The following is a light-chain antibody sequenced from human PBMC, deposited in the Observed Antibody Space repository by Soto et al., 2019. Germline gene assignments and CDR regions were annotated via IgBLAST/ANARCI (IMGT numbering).Light chain of an antibody. J-gene: IGKJ4*01. CDR1: QSVSSC. V-gene: IGKV3-11*01. CDR2: NAS. Sequence: EIVLTQSPSTLSWSPGERATLSCRASQSVSSCLAWYQQKPGQAPRLLIYNASNRATGVPARFSGSGSGTEFSLIISSLVHEDFAAYYCQQRCNWYRETFGGGTKVDIK. CDR3: QQRCNWYRET.